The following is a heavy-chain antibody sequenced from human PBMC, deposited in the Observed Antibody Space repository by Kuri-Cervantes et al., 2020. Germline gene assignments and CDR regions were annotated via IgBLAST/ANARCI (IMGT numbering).Heavy chain of an antibody. D-gene: IGHD2-15*01. Sequence: GGSLRLSCAASGFTFSSYAMHWVRQAPGKGLEWVAVISYDGRNKYYADSVKGRFTISRDNSKNTLYLQMNSLRAEDTAVYYCARPKYCSGGSCLLKPSPYYYYGMDVWGQGTTVTVSS. V-gene: IGHV3-30*04. CDR3: ARPKYCSGGSCLLKPSPYYYYGMDV. CDR2: ISYDGRNK. CDR1: GFTFSSYA. J-gene: IGHJ6*02.